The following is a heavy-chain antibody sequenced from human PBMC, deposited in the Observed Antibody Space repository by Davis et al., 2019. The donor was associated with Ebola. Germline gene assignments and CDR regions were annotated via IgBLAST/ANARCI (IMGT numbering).Heavy chain of an antibody. D-gene: IGHD6-13*01. CDR1: GGSISSSY. V-gene: IGHV4-59*08. CDR3: ARHSRVSSRSWFDP. CDR2: ISYTGSI. J-gene: IGHJ5*02. Sequence: PGGSLRLSCTVSGGSISSSYWSWIRQPPGKGLDWIGLISYTGSIDYNPSLKSRVTILVDTSKNQFSLKLRSLTAADTAVYYCARHSRVSSRSWFDPWGQGTLVTVSS.